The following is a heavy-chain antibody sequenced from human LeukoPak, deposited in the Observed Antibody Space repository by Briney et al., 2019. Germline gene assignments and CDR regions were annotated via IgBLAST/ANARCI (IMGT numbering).Heavy chain of an antibody. D-gene: IGHD5-18*01. J-gene: IGHJ4*02. CDR3: VSGYSYGSGY. CDR2: ISSSATYM. V-gene: IGHV3-21*01. Sequence: GGSLRLSCAASGFTLSTYSMNWVRQAPGKGLEWVSSISSSATYMYYADSVKGRFTISRDNSKNTLYLQMSSLRAEDTAVYYCVSGYSYGSGYWGQGTLVTVSS. CDR1: GFTLSTYS.